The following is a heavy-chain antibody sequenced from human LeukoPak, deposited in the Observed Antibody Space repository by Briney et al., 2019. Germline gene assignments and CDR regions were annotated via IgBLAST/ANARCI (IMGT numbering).Heavy chain of an antibody. D-gene: IGHD6-19*01. V-gene: IGHV4-39*01. CDR3: TSPSSGWYEDDY. CDR2: IYYSGST. CDR1: GGSISSSSYY. Sequence: SETLSLTCTVSGGSISSSSYYWGWIRQPPGKGGEWIGSIYYSGSTYYNPSRKSRVTISVDTSKNQFSLKLSSVTAADTAVYYCTSPSSGWYEDDYWGQGTLVTVSS. J-gene: IGHJ4*02.